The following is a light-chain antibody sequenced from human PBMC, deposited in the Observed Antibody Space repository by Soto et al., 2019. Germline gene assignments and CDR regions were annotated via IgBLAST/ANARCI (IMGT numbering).Light chain of an antibody. CDR3: QQYNSYSWT. Sequence: DIPLTQSPSTLSASLSARVTMXSRASQSISSWLAWYQQKPGKAPKLLIYDASSLESGVPSRFSGSGSGTEFTLTISSLQPDDFATYYCQQYNSYSWTFGQGTKVDIK. J-gene: IGKJ1*01. CDR1: QSISSW. CDR2: DAS. V-gene: IGKV1-5*01.